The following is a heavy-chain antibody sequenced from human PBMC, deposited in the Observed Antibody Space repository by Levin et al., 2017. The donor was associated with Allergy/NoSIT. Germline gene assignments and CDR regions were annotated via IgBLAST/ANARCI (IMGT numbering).Heavy chain of an antibody. CDR2: IYYSGST. Sequence: PSETLSLTCTVSGGSISSYYWSWIRQPPGKGLEWIGYIYYSGSTNYNPSLKSRVTISVDTSKNQFSLKLSSVTAADTAVYYCARGASSGSYDGAFDIWGQGTMVTVSS. CDR3: ARGASSGSYDGAFDI. J-gene: IGHJ3*02. D-gene: IGHD1-26*01. CDR1: GGSISSYY. V-gene: IGHV4-59*01.